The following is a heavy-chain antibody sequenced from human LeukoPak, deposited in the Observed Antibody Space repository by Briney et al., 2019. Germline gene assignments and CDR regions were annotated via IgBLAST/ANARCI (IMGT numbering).Heavy chain of an antibody. V-gene: IGHV4-61*01. CDR1: GGSISSGSYY. Sequence: PSETLSLTCTVSGGSISSGSYYWSWIRQPPGKGLEWIGYIYYSGSTNYNPSLKSRVTISVDTSKNQFSLKLSSVTAADTAVYYCARVRHDYSNYCHIDYWGQGTLVTVSS. CDR3: ARVRHDYSNYCHIDY. D-gene: IGHD4-11*01. J-gene: IGHJ4*02. CDR2: IYYSGST.